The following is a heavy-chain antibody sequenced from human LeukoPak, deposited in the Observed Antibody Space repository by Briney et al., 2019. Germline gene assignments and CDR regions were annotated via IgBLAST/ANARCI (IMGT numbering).Heavy chain of an antibody. CDR2: IYYSGST. J-gene: IGHJ6*02. CDR3: ARQGYAYNSSYFYYVMDV. Sequence: SETLSLTCTVSGGSVSSGSYYWSWIRQPPGKGLEWIGYIYYSGSTNYNPSLKSRVTISVDTSKNQFSLKLSSVTAADTAVYYCARQGYAYNSSYFYYVMDVWGQGTTVTVSS. CDR1: GGSVSSGSYY. D-gene: IGHD3-16*01. V-gene: IGHV4-61*01.